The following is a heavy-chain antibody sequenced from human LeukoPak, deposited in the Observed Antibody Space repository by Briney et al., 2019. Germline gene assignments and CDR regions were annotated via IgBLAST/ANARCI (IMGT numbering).Heavy chain of an antibody. Sequence: GGSLRLSCAASGFTFSSYGMHWVRQAPGKGLEWVAVISYDGSNKYYADSVKGRFTISRDNSKNTMYLQMNILRAEDTAVYYCAKLYDSSGYYYFDYWGQGTLVTVSS. CDR1: GFTFSSYG. CDR3: AKLYDSSGYYYFDY. D-gene: IGHD3-22*01. CDR2: ISYDGSNK. V-gene: IGHV3-30*18. J-gene: IGHJ4*02.